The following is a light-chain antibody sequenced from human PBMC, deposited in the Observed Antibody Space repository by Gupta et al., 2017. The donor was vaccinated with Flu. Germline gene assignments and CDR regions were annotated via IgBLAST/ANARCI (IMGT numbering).Light chain of an antibody. J-gene: IGLJ3*02. Sequence: QSALTQPVSVSGSPGQSITISCTGTGSDVGGYNYVSWYQQHPGKAPKLMICEVSNRPSGVSNRFSDSKSGNTASLTISGLQAEDEADYYCGSYTSSTTRVFGGGTNLTVL. CDR1: GSDVGGYNY. V-gene: IGLV2-14*01. CDR2: EVS. CDR3: GSYTSSTTRV.